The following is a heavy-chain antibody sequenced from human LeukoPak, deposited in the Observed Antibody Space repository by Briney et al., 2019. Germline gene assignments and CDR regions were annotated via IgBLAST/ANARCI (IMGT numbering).Heavy chain of an antibody. V-gene: IGHV4-39*01. J-gene: IGHJ4*02. Sequence: SETLSLTCAVSGGSIRSDSDYWAWIRQPPGKGLEWIGSIYYSGSTYYNPSLKSRVTISVDTSKNQFSLKLSSVTAADTAVYYCARNPLVGGGDYWGQGTLVTVSS. D-gene: IGHD3-16*01. CDR3: ARNPLVGGGDY. CDR2: IYYSGST. CDR1: GGSIRSDSDY.